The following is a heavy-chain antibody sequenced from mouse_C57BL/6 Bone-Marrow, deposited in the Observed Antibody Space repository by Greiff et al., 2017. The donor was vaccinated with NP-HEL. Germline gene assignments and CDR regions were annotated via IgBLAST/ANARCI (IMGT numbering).Heavy chain of an antibody. CDR1: GYTFTSSW. Sequence: VQLQQPGAELVRPGTSVKLSCKASGYTFTSSWMHWVKQRPGQGLEWIGVIDPSDSYTNYNQKFKGKATLTVDTSSSTAYMQLSSLTSEDSAVYYCARYGPYFDYWGQGTTLTVSS. D-gene: IGHD1-1*02. CDR3: ARYGPYFDY. V-gene: IGHV1-59*01. CDR2: IDPSDSYT. J-gene: IGHJ2*01.